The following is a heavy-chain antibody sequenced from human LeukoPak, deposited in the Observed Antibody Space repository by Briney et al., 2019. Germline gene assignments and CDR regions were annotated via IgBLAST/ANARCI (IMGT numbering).Heavy chain of an antibody. CDR2: INHSGST. D-gene: IGHD6-13*01. V-gene: IGHV4-34*01. CDR3: ASGWDSSSWYHYWYFDL. J-gene: IGHJ2*01. Sequence: SETLSLTCAVYGGSFSGYYWSWIRQPPGKGLEWIGEINHSGSTNHNPSLKSRVTISVDTSKNQFSLKLSSVTAADTAVYYCASGWDSSSWYHYWYFDLWGRGTLVTVSS. CDR1: GGSFSGYY.